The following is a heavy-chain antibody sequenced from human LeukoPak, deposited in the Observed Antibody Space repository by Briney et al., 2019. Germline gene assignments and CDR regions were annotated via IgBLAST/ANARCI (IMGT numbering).Heavy chain of an antibody. J-gene: IGHJ4*02. CDR1: GFTFSSYT. V-gene: IGHV3-23*01. CDR3: AREGYYGSGSPPSLYFDY. CDR2: ISGSGEKT. D-gene: IGHD3-10*01. Sequence: GGSLRLSCVASGFTFSSYTMNWVRQASGKGLEWVSVISGSGEKTSYADSVKGRFTISRDNSKNTLYLQMNSLRPEDTAIYYCAREGYYGSGSPPSLYFDYWGQGTLVTVSS.